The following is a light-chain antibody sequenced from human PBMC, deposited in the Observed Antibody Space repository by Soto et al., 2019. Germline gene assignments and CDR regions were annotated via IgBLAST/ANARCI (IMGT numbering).Light chain of an antibody. CDR1: QSVSSSY. J-gene: IGKJ4*01. CDR3: QQYGNSPLT. Sequence: VMLKQSPGTLSLNKGERATLSCRASQSVSSSYLAWYQQKPGQAPRLLIYDASSRATGIPARFSGSGSGTDFTLTISRLEPEDFAVYYCQQYGNSPLTFGGGTMVDIK. CDR2: DAS. V-gene: IGKV3-20*01.